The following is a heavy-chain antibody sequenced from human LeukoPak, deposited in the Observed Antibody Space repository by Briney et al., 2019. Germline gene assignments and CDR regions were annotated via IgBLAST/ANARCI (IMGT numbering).Heavy chain of an antibody. CDR1: GFTFSNYW. D-gene: IGHD2-21*02. CDR3: ARVPAVTAYFDY. CDR2: INSVGSST. J-gene: IGHJ4*02. Sequence: PGGSLRLSCAASGFTFSNYWMHWVRQAPGKGPMWVSRINSVGSSTSYADSVKGRFTISRDNAKNTLYLQMNSLRAEDTAVYYCARVPAVTAYFDYWGQGTLVTVSS. V-gene: IGHV3-74*01.